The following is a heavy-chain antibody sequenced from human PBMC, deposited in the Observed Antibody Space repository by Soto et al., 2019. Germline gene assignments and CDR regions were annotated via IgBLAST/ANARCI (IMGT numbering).Heavy chain of an antibody. CDR3: ARGDSWSNF. CDR1: GFTFSSYG. Sequence: GGSLRLSCAACGFTFSSYGMHWVRQAPGKGLEWVAVIWYDGSNKYYADSVKGRFTISRDNSKNTLYLQMNSLRAEDTAVYYCARGDSWSNFWGQGTLVTVSS. V-gene: IGHV3-33*01. J-gene: IGHJ4*02. D-gene: IGHD6-13*01. CDR2: IWYDGSNK.